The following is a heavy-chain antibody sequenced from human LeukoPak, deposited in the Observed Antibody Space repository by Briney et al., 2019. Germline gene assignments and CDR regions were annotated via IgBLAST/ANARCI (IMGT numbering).Heavy chain of an antibody. V-gene: IGHV3-53*01. CDR1: GFAVNSNY. CDR3: VRGGTYCDSTCKGADY. Sequence: HAGGSLRLSCAASGFAVNSNYMSWVRQAPGKGLEWVSVIYTGGNTFFADSVRGRFTIARDNSKNTVYLQMNSLRAEDTAVYYCVRGGTYCDSTCKGADYWGQGTLVAVSS. D-gene: IGHD2/OR15-2a*01. CDR2: IYTGGNT. J-gene: IGHJ4*02.